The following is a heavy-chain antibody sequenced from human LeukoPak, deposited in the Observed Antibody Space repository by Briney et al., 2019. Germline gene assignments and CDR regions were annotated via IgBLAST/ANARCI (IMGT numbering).Heavy chain of an antibody. D-gene: IGHD3-3*01. V-gene: IGHV3-30*04. Sequence: GGSLRLSCAASGFTFSSYAMHWVRQAPGKGLEWVAVISYDGSNKYYADSVKGRFTISRDSSKNTLYLQMNSLRAEDTAVYYCARSRITIFGVVRGWAMDVWGKGTTVTVSS. CDR2: ISYDGSNK. CDR1: GFTFSSYA. J-gene: IGHJ6*03. CDR3: ARSRITIFGVVRGWAMDV.